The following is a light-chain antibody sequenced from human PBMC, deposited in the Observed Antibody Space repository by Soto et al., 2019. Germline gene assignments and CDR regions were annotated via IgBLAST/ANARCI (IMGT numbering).Light chain of an antibody. J-gene: IGLJ3*02. CDR3: CSYAGGSTLV. CDR1: TSDVGTYNL. CDR2: EVT. Sequence: QSALTQPASVSGSPGQSITISCTGTTSDVGTYNLVSWYQQHPGKAPKLMIYEVTKRPSGVSNRFSGSKSGNMASLTVSGLQAEDEADYYCCSYAGGSTLVFGGGTKLTVL. V-gene: IGLV2-23*02.